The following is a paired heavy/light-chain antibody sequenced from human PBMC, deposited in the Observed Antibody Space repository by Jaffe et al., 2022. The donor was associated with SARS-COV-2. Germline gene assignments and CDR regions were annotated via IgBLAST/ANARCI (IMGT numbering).Heavy chain of an antibody. Sequence: EVQLLESGGGLVQPGGSLRLSCAASGFTFSNYAMSWVRQAPGKGLEWVSTISGSGAGTFYGDSVKGRVTISRDKARNTVSLQMNSLRPEDTAIYYCAKNVYQLMPSMDVWGHGTTVTVSS. CDR1: GFTFSNYA. CDR3: AKNVYQLMPSMDV. D-gene: IGHD2-2*01. J-gene: IGHJ6*02. V-gene: IGHV3-23*01. CDR2: ISGSGAGT.
Light chain of an antibody. CDR1: SSNIESNP. CDR2: NDN. CDR3: AAWDDSLNGLVV. J-gene: IGLJ2*01. Sequence: QSVLTQPPSASATPGQRVTISCSGGSSNIESNPVSWYQQLPRTAPKLLIYNDNQRPSGVPDRFSGSKSGTSASLAISGLQSEDEADYYCAAWDDSLNGLVVFGGGTKLTVL. V-gene: IGLV1-44*01.